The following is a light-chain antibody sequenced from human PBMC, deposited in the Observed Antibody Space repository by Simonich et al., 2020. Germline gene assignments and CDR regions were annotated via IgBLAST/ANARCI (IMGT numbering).Light chain of an antibody. CDR3: CSYAGSYTLV. V-gene: IGLV2-11*01. CDR1: SSDVGGYNY. CDR2: DLR. J-gene: IGLJ2*01. Sequence: QSALTQPRSVSGSPGQSVTISCTGTSSDVGGYNYVSWYQQHPGKAPKLTIYDLRKRPSGVPVRFSGSKSGNTASLTISGLQADDEADYYCCSYAGSYTLVFGGGTKLTVL.